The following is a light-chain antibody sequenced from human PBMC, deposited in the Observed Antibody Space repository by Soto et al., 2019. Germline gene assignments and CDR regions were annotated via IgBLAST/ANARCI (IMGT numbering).Light chain of an antibody. CDR2: DAS. CDR3: QQRSSWPRT. Sequence: DIVLTQSPATLSLSPGEGSTLSCRASQSVSSFLAWYQQKPGQAPRLLIYDASNRATGIPARFSGSGSGTDFTLTISSLAPEDFALYYCQQRSSWPRTFGQGTKVDIK. V-gene: IGKV3-11*01. CDR1: QSVSSF. J-gene: IGKJ1*01.